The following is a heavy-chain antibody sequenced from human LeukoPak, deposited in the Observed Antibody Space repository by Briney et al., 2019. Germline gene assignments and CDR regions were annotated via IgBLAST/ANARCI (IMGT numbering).Heavy chain of an antibody. CDR2: IYYSGST. Sequence: SGTLSLTCTVSGGSISSYYWSWIRQPPGKGLEWIGYIYYSGSTNYNPSLKSRVTISVDTSKNQFSLKLSSVTAADTAVYYCARGYYDSSGSYYFDYWGQGTLVTVSS. CDR3: ARGYYDSSGSYYFDY. J-gene: IGHJ4*02. V-gene: IGHV4-59*01. D-gene: IGHD3-22*01. CDR1: GGSISSYY.